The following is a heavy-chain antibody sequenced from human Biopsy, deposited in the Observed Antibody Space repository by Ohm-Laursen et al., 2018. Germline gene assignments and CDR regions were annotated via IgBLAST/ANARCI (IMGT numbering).Heavy chain of an antibody. V-gene: IGHV4-38-2*02. Sequence: TLSLTCSVSGYSISTAYYWAWIRQPPGKGLEWIASIYHIGSTNYNPSLKSRVSISVDTSKNQFSLRLTSVTAADTAVYYCARVAGGYAYYYGMDVWGQGTTVSVSS. CDR1: GYSISTAYY. CDR3: ARVAGGYAYYYGMDV. CDR2: IYHIGST. D-gene: IGHD5-12*01. J-gene: IGHJ6*02.